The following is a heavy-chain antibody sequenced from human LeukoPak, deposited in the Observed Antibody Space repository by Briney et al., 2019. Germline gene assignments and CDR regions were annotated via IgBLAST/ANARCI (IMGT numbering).Heavy chain of an antibody. D-gene: IGHD6-13*01. CDR1: GFTFSSYG. J-gene: IGHJ3*02. CDR2: INSDGSST. V-gene: IGHV3-74*01. CDR3: ARDRGGSSWDDAFDI. Sequence: PGGSLRLSCAASGFTFSSYGMHWVRQAPGKGLVWVSRINSDGSSTSYADSVKGRFTISRDNAKNTLYLQMNSLRAEDTAVYYCARDRGGSSWDDAFDIWGQGTVVTVSS.